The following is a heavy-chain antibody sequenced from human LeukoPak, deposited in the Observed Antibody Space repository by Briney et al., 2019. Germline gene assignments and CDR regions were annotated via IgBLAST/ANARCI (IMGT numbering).Heavy chain of an antibody. J-gene: IGHJ5*02. Sequence: ASVKVSCKASGGTFSSYAISWVRQAPGQGLEWMGGIIPIFGTANYAQKFQGRVTITADESTSTAYMELSSLRSEDTAVYYCARREMGYCSGGSCYSWFDPWGQGTLVTVSS. V-gene: IGHV1-69*13. D-gene: IGHD2-15*01. CDR1: GGTFSSYA. CDR3: ARREMGYCSGGSCYSWFDP. CDR2: IIPIFGTA.